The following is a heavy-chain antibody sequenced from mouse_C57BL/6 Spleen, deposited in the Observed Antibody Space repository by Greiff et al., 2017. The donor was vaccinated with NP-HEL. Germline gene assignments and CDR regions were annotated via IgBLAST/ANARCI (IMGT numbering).Heavy chain of an antibody. J-gene: IGHJ4*01. D-gene: IGHD2-5*01. V-gene: IGHV1-64*01. CDR1: GYTFTSYW. Sequence: VQLQQSGAELVKPGASVKLSCKASGYTFTSYWMHWVKQRPGQGLEWIGMIHPNSGSTNYNEKFKSKATLTVDKSSSTAYMQLSSLTSEDSAVYYCARESSNYEGAMDYGGQGTSVTVSS. CDR2: IHPNSGST. CDR3: ARESSNYEGAMDY.